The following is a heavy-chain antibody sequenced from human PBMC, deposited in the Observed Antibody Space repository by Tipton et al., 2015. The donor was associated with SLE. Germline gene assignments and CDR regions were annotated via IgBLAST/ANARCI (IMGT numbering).Heavy chain of an antibody. Sequence: GLVKPSGTLSLTCVVSGGSINSTNWWSWVRQSPGKGLEWIGEIYHSGFTNYNPSLKSRVSISVDKSKNQVSLKLGSVTAADTAVYYCARDPGTTSNAFDIWGQGTMVTVSS. V-gene: IGHV4-4*02. J-gene: IGHJ3*02. CDR1: GGSINSTNW. CDR3: ARDPGTTSNAFDI. CDR2: IYHSGFT. D-gene: IGHD1-7*01.